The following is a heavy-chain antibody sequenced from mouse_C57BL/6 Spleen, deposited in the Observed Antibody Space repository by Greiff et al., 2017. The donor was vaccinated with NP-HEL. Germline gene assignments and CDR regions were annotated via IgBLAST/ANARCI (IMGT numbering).Heavy chain of an antibody. Sequence: EVKLMESGGGLVKPGGSLKLSCAASGFTFSDYGMHWVRQAPEKGLEWVAYISSGSSTIYYADTVKGRFTISRDNAKNTLFLQMTSLRSEDTAMYYCARGDYDYDEGTWYFDVWGTGTTVTVSS. D-gene: IGHD2-4*01. CDR3: ARGDYDYDEGTWYFDV. CDR2: ISSGSSTI. J-gene: IGHJ1*03. CDR1: GFTFSDYG. V-gene: IGHV5-17*01.